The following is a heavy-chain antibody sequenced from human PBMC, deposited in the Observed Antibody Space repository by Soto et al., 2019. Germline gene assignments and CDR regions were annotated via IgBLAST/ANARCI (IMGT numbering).Heavy chain of an antibody. CDR3: ARDRYDFWSGYADWYFDL. CDR1: GFTFSDYY. V-gene: IGHV3-11*01. D-gene: IGHD3-3*01. J-gene: IGHJ2*01. Sequence: QVQLVESGGGLVKPGGSLRLSCAASGFTFSDYYMSWIRQAPGKGLEWVSYISSSGSTIYYADSVTGRFTISRDNAKNSLYLQMNSLRAEDTAVYYCARDRYDFWSGYADWYFDLWGRGTLVTVSS. CDR2: ISSSGSTI.